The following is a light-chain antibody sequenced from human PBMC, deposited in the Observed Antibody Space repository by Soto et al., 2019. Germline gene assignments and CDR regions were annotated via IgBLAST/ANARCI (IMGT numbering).Light chain of an antibody. Sequence: QSVLTQPPSVSGAPGQRGTMSCTGSSSNVGADYDVHWYQHLPGTAPKLLIYANNNRPSGVPDRFSGSKSGTSASLAITGLQAEDEADYYCQSYDSSLNSRVFGGGTKLTVL. J-gene: IGLJ2*01. V-gene: IGLV1-40*01. CDR3: QSYDSSLNSRV. CDR1: SSNVGADYD. CDR2: ANN.